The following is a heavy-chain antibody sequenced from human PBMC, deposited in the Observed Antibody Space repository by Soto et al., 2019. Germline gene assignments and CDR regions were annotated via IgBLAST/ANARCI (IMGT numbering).Heavy chain of an antibody. D-gene: IGHD6-19*01. V-gene: IGHV4-34*01. CDR2: INHSGST. J-gene: IGHJ3*02. CDR1: GRSFSGYY. Sequence: SETLSRTCAVYGRSFSGYYWSWIRQPPGKGLEWIGEINHSGSTNYNPSLKSRVTISVDTSKNQFSLKLSSVTAADTAVYYCARGLSPAAVAATRGDAFDIWGQGTMVT. CDR3: ARGLSPAAVAATRGDAFDI.